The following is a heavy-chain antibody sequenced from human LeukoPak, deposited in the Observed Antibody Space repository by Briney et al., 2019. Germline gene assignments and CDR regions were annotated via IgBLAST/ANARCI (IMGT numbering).Heavy chain of an antibody. V-gene: IGHV3-21*01. CDR3: ARELTVRGPVGY. CDR1: GFTFSSYS. D-gene: IGHD3-10*01. CDR2: ISSSSSYI. J-gene: IGHJ4*02. Sequence: GGSLRLSCAASGFTFSSYSMNWVRQAPGKGLEWVSSISSSSSYIYYADSVKGRFTISRDNAKNSLYLQMNSLRAEDTAVYYCARELTVRGPVGYWGQGTLGTVSS.